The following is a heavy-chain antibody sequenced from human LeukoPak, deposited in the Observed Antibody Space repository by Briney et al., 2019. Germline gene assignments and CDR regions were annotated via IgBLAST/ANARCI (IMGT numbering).Heavy chain of an antibody. CDR2: IYHSGST. J-gene: IGHJ4*02. D-gene: IGHD2-2*01. CDR3: ARHGFLKVPAAIGGPVDY. V-gene: IGHV4-38-2*01. Sequence: SETLSLTCAVSGYSISSGYYWGWIRQPPGKGLEWIGSIYHSGSTYYNPSLKSRVTISVDTSKNQFSLKLSSVTAADTAVYYCARHGFLKVPAAIGGPVDYWGQGTLVTVSS. CDR1: GYSISSGYY.